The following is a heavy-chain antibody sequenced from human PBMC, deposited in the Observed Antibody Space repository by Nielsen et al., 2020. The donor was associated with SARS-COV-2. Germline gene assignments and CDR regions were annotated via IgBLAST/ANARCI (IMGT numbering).Heavy chain of an antibody. Sequence: SETLSLTCAVSRGSVSSNDWWTWVRQSPGTGLEWIGEVSHSGSTNYSPSLKSRVNLSMDKSRRQFSLRLASVSAADTAVYFCARGHLVVVPSPILGLGPFFYSFYLDVWGKGTTVIVSS. CDR1: RGSVSSNDW. D-gene: IGHD2-2*02. CDR2: VSHSGST. V-gene: IGHV4-4*02. CDR3: ARGHLVVVPSPILGLGPFFYSFYLDV. J-gene: IGHJ6*03.